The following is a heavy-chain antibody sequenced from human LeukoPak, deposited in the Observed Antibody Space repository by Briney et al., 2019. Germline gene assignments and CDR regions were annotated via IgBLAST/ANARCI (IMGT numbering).Heavy chain of an antibody. J-gene: IGHJ6*03. V-gene: IGHV4-61*08. Sequence: SETLSLTCTVSGDSISSGDYYWSWIRQPPGKGLEWIGYIYYSGSTNYNPSLKSRVTISVDTSKNQFSLKLSSVTAADTAVYYCARASPGYYYYYMDVWGKGTTVTISS. CDR3: ARASPGYYYYYMDV. CDR2: IYYSGST. CDR1: GDSISSGDYY.